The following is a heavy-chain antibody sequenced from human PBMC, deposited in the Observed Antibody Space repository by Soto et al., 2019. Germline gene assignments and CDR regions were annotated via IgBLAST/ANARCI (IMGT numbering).Heavy chain of an antibody. D-gene: IGHD1-26*01. V-gene: IGHV3-23*01. Sequence: VQLLESGGGLVQPGGSLRLSCEASGFTFSRYAMSWVRQAPGKGLEWVSAISGSGGSTYYADSVQGRFTISRDNSKNTLFLQMNGLRAEDTAVYDCARVRGADFDYWGQGTLVTVSS. J-gene: IGHJ4*02. CDR3: ARVRGADFDY. CDR1: GFTFSRYA. CDR2: ISGSGGST.